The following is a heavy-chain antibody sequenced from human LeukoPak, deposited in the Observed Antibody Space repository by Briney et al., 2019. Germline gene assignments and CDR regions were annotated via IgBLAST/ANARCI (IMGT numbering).Heavy chain of an antibody. V-gene: IGHV3-21*01. CDR2: INTGSTYI. D-gene: IGHD2-8*01. Sequence: PGGSLRLSCATPGFTFSSYSMNWVRQAPGKGLEWVSSINTGSTYINYADSVKGRFTISRDNAKNPLYLQMNSLRAEDTAVYYCARDFYCDNGECFDNWGQGTLVTVSS. CDR1: GFTFSSYS. CDR3: ARDFYCDNGECFDN. J-gene: IGHJ4*02.